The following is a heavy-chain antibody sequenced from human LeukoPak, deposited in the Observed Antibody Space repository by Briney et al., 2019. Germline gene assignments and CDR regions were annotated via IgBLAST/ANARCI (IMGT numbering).Heavy chain of an antibody. V-gene: IGHV4-59*01. CDR1: GDSISSYY. D-gene: IGHD2-21*02. CDR2: IYNSGST. Sequence: SETLSLTSTVSGDSISSYYWSWIRQPPGKGLEWIGDIYNSGSTNYNPSLKSRVTISVDTSKNQFSLKLSSVTAADTAVYYCARAANRRGRGDSYYFDYWGQGTLVTVSS. J-gene: IGHJ4*02. CDR3: ARAANRRGRGDSYYFDY.